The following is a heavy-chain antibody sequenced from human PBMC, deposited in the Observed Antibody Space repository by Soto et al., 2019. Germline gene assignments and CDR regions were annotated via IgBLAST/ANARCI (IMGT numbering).Heavy chain of an antibody. CDR3: ARHPSDFWFDP. V-gene: IGHV4-31*03. CDR2: IYYSGST. CDR1: GGSISSGGYY. J-gene: IGHJ5*02. D-gene: IGHD2-21*02. Sequence: SETLSLTCTVSGGSISSGGYYWTWIRQHPGKGLEWIGYIYYSGSTYYNPSLKSRVTISVDTSKNQFSLKLSSVTAADTAVYYCARHPSDFWFDPWGQGTLVTVSS.